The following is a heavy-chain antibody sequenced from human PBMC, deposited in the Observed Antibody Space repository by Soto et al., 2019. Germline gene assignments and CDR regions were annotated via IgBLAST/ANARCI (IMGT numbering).Heavy chain of an antibody. CDR3: ARRGPGTYVDS. CDR1: GFTFSSYA. Sequence: EVQLLESGGGLVQPGGSLRLSFAASGFTFSSYAMRWVRQAPGKGLEWVSAVSGSGGSTYYADSVKGRFTISKDNSKNPPSLPMSSLRAAEPAVCYWARRGPGTYVDSWGQGTRVTVSS. V-gene: IGHV3-23*01. CDR2: VSGSGGST. J-gene: IGHJ4*02. D-gene: IGHD1-26*01.